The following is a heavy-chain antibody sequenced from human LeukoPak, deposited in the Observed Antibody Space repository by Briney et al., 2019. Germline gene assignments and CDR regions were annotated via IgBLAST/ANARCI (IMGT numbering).Heavy chain of an antibody. CDR3: VRDWDHYDFDS. CDR1: GFTFSNYW. Sequence: SGGSLRLSCAASGFTFSNYWMHWVRQAPGKGLVWVSRINPAGNYQNYADSVKGRFTISRDNAKNTVYLQMNNLRAEDTALFYCVRDWDHYDFDSWGQGTPVTVSS. V-gene: IGHV3-74*01. CDR2: INPAGNYQ. J-gene: IGHJ5*01. D-gene: IGHD3-3*01.